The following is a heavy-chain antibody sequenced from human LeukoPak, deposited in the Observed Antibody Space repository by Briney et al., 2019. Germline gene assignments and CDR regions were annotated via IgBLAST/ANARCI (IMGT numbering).Heavy chain of an antibody. CDR3: AREIYDILTGYYIFYYGMDV. D-gene: IGHD3-9*01. J-gene: IGHJ6*04. Sequence: PGGSLRLSCAASGFTFSSYAMHWVRQAPGKGLEWVAVISYDGSNKYYADSVKGRFTISRDNSKNTLYLQMNSLRAEDTAVYYCAREIYDILTGYYIFYYGMDVWGKGTTVTVSS. CDR2: ISYDGSNK. CDR1: GFTFSSYA. V-gene: IGHV3-30*04.